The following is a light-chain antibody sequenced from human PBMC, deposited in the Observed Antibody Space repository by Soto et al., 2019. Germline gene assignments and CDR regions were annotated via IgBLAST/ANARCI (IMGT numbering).Light chain of an antibody. CDR1: QSVSSTF. V-gene: IGKV3-20*01. CDR3: QQFDSSVT. J-gene: IGKJ1*01. CDR2: GAS. Sequence: EIVLTQSPGSLSLSPGERATLSCRASQSVSSTFFAWYQQRPGQAPRLLMYGASSRATGIPERFSGSGSGTDFTLTISRLEREDFAVYYCQQFDSSVTFGQGTKVEIK.